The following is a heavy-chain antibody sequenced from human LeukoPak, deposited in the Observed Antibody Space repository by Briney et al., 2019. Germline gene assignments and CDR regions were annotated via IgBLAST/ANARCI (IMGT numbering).Heavy chain of an antibody. Sequence: GGSLRLSCAASGFTFSSYAMHWVRQAPGKGLEWVAVISYDGSNKYYADSVKGRFTISRDNSKNTLYLQINSLRAEDTAVYYCARGEYSYGPVSYFDYWGQGTLVTVSS. CDR1: GFTFSSYA. V-gene: IGHV3-30-3*01. D-gene: IGHD5-18*01. J-gene: IGHJ4*02. CDR3: ARGEYSYGPVSYFDY. CDR2: ISYDGSNK.